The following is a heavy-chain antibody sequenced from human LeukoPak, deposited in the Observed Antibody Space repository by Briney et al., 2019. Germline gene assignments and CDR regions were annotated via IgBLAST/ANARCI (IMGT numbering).Heavy chain of an antibody. CDR2: ISYDGKKR. CDR3: AREAMGATMYHLDS. Sequence: GGSLRLSCAASGFTFSSYSMHWVRQAPGKGLEWVAVISYDGKKRFYADSVKGRFTISRDNAKNTLYLQMNSLRGEDTAVYYCAREAMGATMYHLDSWGQGTLVTVSS. V-gene: IGHV3-30*03. D-gene: IGHD1-26*01. CDR1: GFTFSSYS. J-gene: IGHJ4*02.